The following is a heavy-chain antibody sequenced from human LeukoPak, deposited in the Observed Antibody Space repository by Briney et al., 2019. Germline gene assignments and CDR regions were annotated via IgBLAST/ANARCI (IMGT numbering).Heavy chain of an antibody. V-gene: IGHV3-23*01. CDR2: ISGRSGST. J-gene: IGHJ4*02. CDR1: GFIFSNYA. D-gene: IGHD3-9*01. CDR3: AKWGDYGVLTGYYVSDF. Sequence: GASLRLSCAASGFIFSNYAMYWVRQAPGKGLEWVSAISGRSGSTYYADSVKGRFTISRDSSKNTLYLQMNSLRADDTAVYYCAKWGDYGVLTGYYVSDFWGQGTLVTVSS.